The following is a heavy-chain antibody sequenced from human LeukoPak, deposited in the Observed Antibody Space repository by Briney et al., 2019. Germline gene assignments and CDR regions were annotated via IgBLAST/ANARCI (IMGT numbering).Heavy chain of an antibody. J-gene: IGHJ4*02. D-gene: IGHD1-1*01. CDR2: IYYSGST. CDR3: ARGVPQYPVDC. V-gene: IGHV4-59*01. Sequence: SETLSLTCTVSGGSISSYYWSWIRQPPGKGLEFIGYIYYSGSTNYNPSLKSRVTISVDTSKNRFSLKLSSVTAADTAVYYCARGVPQYPVDCWGQGTLVTVSS. CDR1: GGSISSYY.